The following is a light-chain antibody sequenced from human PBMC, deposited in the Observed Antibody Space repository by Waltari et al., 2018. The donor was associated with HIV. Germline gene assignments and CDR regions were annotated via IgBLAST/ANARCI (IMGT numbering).Light chain of an antibody. V-gene: IGLV1-47*01. CDR3: AAWDDSLSGWV. Sequence: QSVLTQPPSASGTPGQRVTISCSGSSSNIGSNYIYWYQQLPGTAPKLLIYRNNHRPSGVTYRFSGSKSGTSSSLAISGLRSEDEADYSCAAWDDSLSGWVFGGGTKLTVL. J-gene: IGLJ3*02. CDR2: RNN. CDR1: SSNIGSNY.